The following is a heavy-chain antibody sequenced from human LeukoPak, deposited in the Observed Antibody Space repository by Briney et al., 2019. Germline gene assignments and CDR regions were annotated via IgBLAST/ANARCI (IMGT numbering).Heavy chain of an antibody. Sequence: PSETLSLTCTVSGGSISSGTYYWGWIRQPPGKGLEWIGSIYYGGSTYYNPPLKSRVTISVDTSKNQFSLKLSSVAAADTAVYYCARHRNEYDYGDYQVIDYWGQGTLVTVSS. J-gene: IGHJ4*02. CDR3: ARHRNEYDYGDYQVIDY. V-gene: IGHV4-39*01. CDR2: IYYGGST. CDR1: GGSISSGTYY. D-gene: IGHD4-17*01.